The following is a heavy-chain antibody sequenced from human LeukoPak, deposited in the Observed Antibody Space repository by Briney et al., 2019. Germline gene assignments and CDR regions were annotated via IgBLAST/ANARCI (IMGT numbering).Heavy chain of an antibody. Sequence: PGGSLRLSCAASGFTFSSYGMHWVRQAPGKGLEWVAFIRYDGSNKYYADSVKGRFTISRDNSKNTLYLQMNSLRAEDTAVYYCAKSRGSYDILTARGNAFDIWGQGTMVTVSS. J-gene: IGHJ3*02. D-gene: IGHD3-9*01. CDR2: IRYDGSNK. V-gene: IGHV3-30*02. CDR3: AKSRGSYDILTARGNAFDI. CDR1: GFTFSSYG.